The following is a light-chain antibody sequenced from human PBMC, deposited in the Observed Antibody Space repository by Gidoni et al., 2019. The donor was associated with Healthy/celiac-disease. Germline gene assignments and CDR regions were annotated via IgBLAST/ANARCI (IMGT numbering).Light chain of an antibody. CDR3: QQYNSYSYT. V-gene: IGKV1-5*01. J-gene: IGKJ2*01. Sequence: DIQMTQSPSTLSASVGDRVTLTFRASQSISSWLAWYQQKPGKAPKLLIYDASSLESGVPSRFSGSGSGTEFTLTISSLKPDDFATYYCQQYNSYSYTFGQXTKLEIK. CDR1: QSISSW. CDR2: DAS.